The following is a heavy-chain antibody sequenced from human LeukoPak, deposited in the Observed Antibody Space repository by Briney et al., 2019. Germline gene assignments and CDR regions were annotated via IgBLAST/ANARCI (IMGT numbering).Heavy chain of an antibody. Sequence: VASVTVSCKASGYIFTAYYLHWVRQAPGQKPEWMGCIKANSGDTNYAQKFQGRVTMTRDTSISTVYMELSGLTADDTAVYYCTRVGDDYPYWGQGTLVTVSS. CDR3: TRVGDDYPY. CDR1: GYIFTAYY. D-gene: IGHD5-24*01. J-gene: IGHJ4*02. CDR2: IKANSGDT. V-gene: IGHV1-2*02.